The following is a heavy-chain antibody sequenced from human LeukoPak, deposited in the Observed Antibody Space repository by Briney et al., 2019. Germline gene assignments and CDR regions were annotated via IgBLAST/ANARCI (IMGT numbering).Heavy chain of an antibody. CDR2: IKSKTDGGTT. J-gene: IGHJ4*02. V-gene: IGHV3-15*01. CDR3: TTGLMVWRLVVFDY. CDR1: GFTFSNAW. Sequence: GGSLRLSCAASGFTFSNAWMSWVRQAPGKGLEWVGRIKSKTDGGTTGYAAPVKGRFTISRDDSKNTLYLQMNSLKTEDTAVYYCTTGLMVWRLVVFDYWGQGTLVTVSS. D-gene: IGHD2-8*01.